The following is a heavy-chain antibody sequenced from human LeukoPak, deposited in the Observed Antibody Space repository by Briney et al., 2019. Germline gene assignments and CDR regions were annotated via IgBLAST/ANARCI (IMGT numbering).Heavy chain of an antibody. V-gene: IGHV4-61*01. CDR3: ARSNFTKRGLGAFDI. CDR2: IYYSGST. CDR1: GGSISSSSYY. J-gene: IGHJ3*02. Sequence: SETLSLTCTVSGGSISSSSYYWSWIRQPPGKGLEWIGYIYYSGSTNYNPSLKSRVTISVDTSKNQFSLKLSSVTAADTAVYYCARSNFTKRGLGAFDIWGQGTMVTVSS. D-gene: IGHD3-10*01.